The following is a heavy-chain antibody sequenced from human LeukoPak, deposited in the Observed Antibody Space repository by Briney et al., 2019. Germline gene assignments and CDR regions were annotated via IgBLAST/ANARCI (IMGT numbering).Heavy chain of an antibody. CDR3: AKEGYERGFDY. Sequence: PGGSLRLSCAASGFTFSSYGMHWVRKAPGKGLEWVAVISYDGSNKYYADSVKGRFTISRDNSKNTLYLQMNSLRAEDTAVYYCAKEGYERGFDYWGQGTLVTVSS. CDR1: GFTFSSYG. CDR2: ISYDGSNK. D-gene: IGHD3-10*01. V-gene: IGHV3-30*18. J-gene: IGHJ4*02.